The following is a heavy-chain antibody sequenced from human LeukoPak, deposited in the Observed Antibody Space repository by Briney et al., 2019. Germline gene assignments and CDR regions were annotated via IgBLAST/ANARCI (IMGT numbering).Heavy chain of an antibody. J-gene: IGHJ4*02. D-gene: IGHD6-6*01. CDR3: ARGALDSSSSDIFDY. CDR1: SGSISSGDYY. CDR2: IYYSGST. V-gene: IGHV4-30-4*01. Sequence: SQTLSLTCTVSSGSISSGDYYWSWIRQPPGKGLEWIGYIYYSGSTYYNPSLKSRVTISVDTSKNQFSLKLSSVTAADTAVYYCARGALDSSSSDIFDYWGQGTLVTVSS.